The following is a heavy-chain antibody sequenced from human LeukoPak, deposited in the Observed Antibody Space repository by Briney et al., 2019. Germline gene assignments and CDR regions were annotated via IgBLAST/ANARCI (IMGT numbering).Heavy chain of an antibody. CDR2: IYYSGST. V-gene: IGHV4-39*07. CDR3: ARVIGRQRVATSEIDY. CDR1: GGSISSSSYY. D-gene: IGHD5-12*01. J-gene: IGHJ4*02. Sequence: PSETLSLTCTVSGGSISSSSYYWGWIRQPPGKGLEWIGSIYYSGSTYYNPSLKSRVTISVDTSKNQFSLKLSSVTAADTAVYYCARVIGRQRVATSEIDYWGQGTLVTVSS.